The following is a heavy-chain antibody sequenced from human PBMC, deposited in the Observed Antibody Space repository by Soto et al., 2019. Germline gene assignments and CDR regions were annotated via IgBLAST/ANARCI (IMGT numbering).Heavy chain of an antibody. CDR2: IIPILGIA. D-gene: IGHD2-15*01. V-gene: IGHV1-69*08. CDR3: ARDRFYCSGGSCYSIDAFDI. Sequence: QVQLVQSGAEVKKPGSSVKVSCKASGGTFSSYTISWVRQAPGQGLEWMGRIIPILGIANYAQKFQGRVTITADKSTSTAYMDLSSLRSEDTAMYYCARDRFYCSGGSCYSIDAFDIWGQGTMVTVSS. J-gene: IGHJ3*02. CDR1: GGTFSSYT.